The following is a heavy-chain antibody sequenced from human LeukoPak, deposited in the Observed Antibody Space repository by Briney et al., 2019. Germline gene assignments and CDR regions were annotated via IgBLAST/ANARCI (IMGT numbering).Heavy chain of an antibody. J-gene: IGHJ4*02. D-gene: IGHD4-23*01. Sequence: GGSLRLSCAASGFTFNNYTMSWVRQAPGKGLEWVSTISINGDRTYYADSVKGRFTISRDNSNNTLYLEMNSLGAGDTATYYCAKKGTVVTPGLYFDYWGQGILVTVSS. V-gene: IGHV3-23*01. CDR1: GFTFNNYT. CDR3: AKKGTVVTPGLYFDY. CDR2: ISINGDRT.